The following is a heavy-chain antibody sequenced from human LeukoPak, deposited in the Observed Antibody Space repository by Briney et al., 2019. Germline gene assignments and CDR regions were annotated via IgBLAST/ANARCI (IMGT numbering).Heavy chain of an antibody. J-gene: IGHJ4*02. CDR3: ASAGSYRHDY. Sequence: PGGSLRLSCAASGFTFSSYGMHWVRQAPGKGLEWVTFIPYDGSNTWYADSVKGRFTISRDNAKNSLYLQMNSLRAEDTAVYYCASAGSYRHDYWGQGTLVTVSS. D-gene: IGHD1-26*01. V-gene: IGHV3-30*02. CDR2: IPYDGSNT. CDR1: GFTFSSYG.